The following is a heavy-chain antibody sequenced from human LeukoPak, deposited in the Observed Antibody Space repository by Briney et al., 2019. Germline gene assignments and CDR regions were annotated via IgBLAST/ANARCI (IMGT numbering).Heavy chain of an antibody. CDR1: GFTFSDYY. D-gene: IGHD5/OR15-5a*01. CDR3: AKDQAVVSGFDY. CDR2: ISGSGGST. V-gene: IGHV3-23*01. Sequence: GGSLRLSCAASGFTFSDYYMSWIRQAPGKGLEWVSAISGSGGSTYYADSVKGRFTISRDNSKNTLYLQMNSLRAEDTAVYYCAKDQAVVSGFDYWGQGTLVTVSS. J-gene: IGHJ4*02.